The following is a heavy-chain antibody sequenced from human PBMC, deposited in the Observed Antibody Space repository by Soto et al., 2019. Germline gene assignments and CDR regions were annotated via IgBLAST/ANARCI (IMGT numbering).Heavy chain of an antibody. CDR2: ISDNGGTT. CDR3: VNLPGYYSDATTYYPV. J-gene: IGHJ4*02. D-gene: IGHD3-22*01. Sequence: PGGSLRLSCSASGFAFNIYGVHWVCQAPGKGLQYVSAISDNGGTTYYADTVKGRYTISRDNSKNTLFLQMSSLRAEDTAVHYSVNLPGYYSDATTYYPVWGQG. CDR1: GFAFNIYG. V-gene: IGHV3-64D*06.